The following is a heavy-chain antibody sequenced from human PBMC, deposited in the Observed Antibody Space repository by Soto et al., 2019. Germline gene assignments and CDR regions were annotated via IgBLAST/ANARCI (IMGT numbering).Heavy chain of an antibody. Sequence: KRLKWVSVIYSGGSSYYAVSVQGRFTISRDNSKNTVYLQMNSLRGEDTAMYYCASFFFQAEDGIRDTVPVSAFLLNRSSDL. J-gene: IGHJ2*01. CDR2: IYSGGSS. D-gene: IGHD2-15*01. CDR3: ASFFFQAEDGIRDTVPVSAFLLNRSSDL. V-gene: IGHV3-53*01.